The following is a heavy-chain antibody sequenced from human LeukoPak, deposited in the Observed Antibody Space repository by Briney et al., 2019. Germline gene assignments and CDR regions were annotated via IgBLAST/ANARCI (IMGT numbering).Heavy chain of an antibody. CDR1: GYSFTSYW. D-gene: IGHD3-22*01. Sequence: GESLKISCKGSGYSFTSYWIGWVRQMPGKGLEWMGIIYPGDSDTRYSPSFQGQVTISADKSISTAYLQWSSLKASDTAMYYCARGGYYYDSSGYYSPAFDIWGQGTMVTVSS. V-gene: IGHV5-51*01. CDR2: IYPGDSDT. CDR3: ARGGYYYDSSGYYSPAFDI. J-gene: IGHJ3*02.